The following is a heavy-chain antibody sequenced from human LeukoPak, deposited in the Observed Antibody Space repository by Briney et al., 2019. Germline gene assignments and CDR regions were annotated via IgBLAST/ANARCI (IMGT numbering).Heavy chain of an antibody. D-gene: IGHD3-16*01. CDR3: VREYHGGYFDF. CDR1: GYIFTSYY. V-gene: IGHV1-46*03. J-gene: IGHJ4*02. CDR2: VYPSAGTS. Sequence: GASVKVSCKASGYIFTSYYMHWVRQAPGQGLECLGVVYPSAGTSDPAQRFRARTTLSDDTSTSTAYMELRSLKSEDTAIYFCVREYHGGYFDFWGQGTLVTVSS.